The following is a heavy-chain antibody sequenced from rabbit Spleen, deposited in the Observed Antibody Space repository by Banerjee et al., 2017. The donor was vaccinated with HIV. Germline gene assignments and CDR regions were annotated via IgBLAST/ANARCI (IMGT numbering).Heavy chain of an antibody. CDR1: GLDFSSSYW. V-gene: IGHV1S45*01. Sequence: QEQLVEYGGDLVQPEGSLTLTCKASGLDFSSSYWICWVRRAPGKGLEWIACIYTSTSGNTYYASWAKGRFTISKTSSTTVTLQMTSLTAADTASYFCARDTSSSFSSYGMDLWGPGTLVTVS. CDR2: IYTSTSGNT. D-gene: IGHD1-1*01. CDR3: ARDTSSSFSSYGMDL. J-gene: IGHJ6*01.